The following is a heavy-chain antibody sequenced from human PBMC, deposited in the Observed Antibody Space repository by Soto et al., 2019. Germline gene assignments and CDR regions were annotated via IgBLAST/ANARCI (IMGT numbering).Heavy chain of an antibody. CDR3: ARFSGGHDFWSGYYTSPPRYYFDS. D-gene: IGHD3-3*01. J-gene: IGHJ4*02. CDR1: GGSFSGYY. V-gene: IGHV4-34*01. CDR2: INHSGST. Sequence: SETLSLTCAVYGGSFSGYYWSWIRQPPGKGLEWIGEINHSGSTNYNPSLKSRVTISVDTSKNQFSLKLSSVTAADTAVYYCARFSGGHDFWSGYYTSPPRYYFDSWGQGTLVTVSS.